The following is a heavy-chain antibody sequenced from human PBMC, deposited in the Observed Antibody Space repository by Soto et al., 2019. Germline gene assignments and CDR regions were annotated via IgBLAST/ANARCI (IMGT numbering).Heavy chain of an antibody. CDR3: ARHEGVPAADGLDV. CDR2: IDPSDSYT. J-gene: IGHJ6*02. CDR1: VYRFTSYW. V-gene: IGHV5-10-1*01. Sequence: GESLKISCKGSVYRFTSYWITWVRQLPVKGLEWMGRIDPSDSYTTYSPSFQGHITISADKSISTAYLQWSSLKASDTAVYYCARHEGVPAADGLDVWGQGTTVTVSS. D-gene: IGHD2-2*01.